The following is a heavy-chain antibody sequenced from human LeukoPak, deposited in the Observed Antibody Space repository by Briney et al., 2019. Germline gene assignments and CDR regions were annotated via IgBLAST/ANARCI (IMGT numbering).Heavy chain of an antibody. J-gene: IGHJ4*02. CDR3: ARVGGAAAVIFDY. Sequence: ASVKVSCKASGGTFSSYAISWVRQAPGQGLEWMGGIIPIFGTANYAQEFQGRVTITADESTSTAYMELSSLRSEDTAVYYCARVGGAAAVIFDYWGQGTLVTVSS. CDR1: GGTFSSYA. D-gene: IGHD6-13*01. CDR2: IIPIFGTA. V-gene: IGHV1-69*13.